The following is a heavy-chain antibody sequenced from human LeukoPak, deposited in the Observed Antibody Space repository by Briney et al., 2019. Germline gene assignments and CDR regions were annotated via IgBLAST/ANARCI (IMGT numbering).Heavy chain of an antibody. CDR3: ATRPANGYWFDP. J-gene: IGHJ5*02. Sequence: SQTLSLTCTVSGGSISSGGYYWGWVRQHPGKGLEWVGYIYYSGSTYYTPSLNSRVTISVDTSKNQFSLKPSSVTAADTAVYYCATRPANGYWFDPWGQGPLVTVSS. CDR1: GGSISSGGYY. CDR2: IYYSGST. D-gene: IGHD2-8*01. V-gene: IGHV4-31*03.